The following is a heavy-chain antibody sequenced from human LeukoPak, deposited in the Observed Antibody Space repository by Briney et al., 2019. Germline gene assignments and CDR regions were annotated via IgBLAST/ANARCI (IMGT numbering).Heavy chain of an antibody. J-gene: IGHJ6*03. CDR2: INHSGST. CDR3: ARHGITMAYYYMDV. D-gene: IGHD3-10*01. CDR1: GGSFSGYY. V-gene: IGHV4-34*01. Sequence: PSETLSLTCAVYGGSFSGYYWSWIRQPPGKGLEWIGEINHSGSTNYNPSLKSRVTISVDTSKNQFSLKLSSVTAADTAVYYCARHGITMAYYYMDVWGKGTTVTISS.